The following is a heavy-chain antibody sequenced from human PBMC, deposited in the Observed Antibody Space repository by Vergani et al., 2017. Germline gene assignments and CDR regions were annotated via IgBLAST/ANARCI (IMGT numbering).Heavy chain of an antibody. V-gene: IGHV4-34*01. CDR2: INHSGST. D-gene: IGHD5-24*01. J-gene: IGHJ5*02. CDR3: ARGPRDGYNWDWFDP. Sequence: QVQLQQWGAGLLKPSETLSLTCAVYGGSFSGYYWSWIRQPPGKGLEWIGEINHSGSTTYNPSLKSRVTISVVTSKNQFSLKLSSVTAADTAVYYCARGPRDGYNWDWFDPWGQGTLVTVSS. CDR1: GGSFSGYY.